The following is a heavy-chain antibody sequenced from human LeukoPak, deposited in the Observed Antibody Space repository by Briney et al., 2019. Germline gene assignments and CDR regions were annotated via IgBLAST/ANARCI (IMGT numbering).Heavy chain of an antibody. CDR1: GYTFTSYY. J-gene: IGHJ6*02. CDR3: AREWMVVAAQRGMDV. V-gene: IGHV1-46*01. D-gene: IGHD2-15*01. CDR2: INPSGGST. Sequence: ASVKVSCKASGYTFTSYYMHWVRQAPGQGLEWMGIINPSGGSTRYAQKFQGRVTMTRDTSTSTVYMELSSLRSEDTAVYYCAREWMVVAAQRGMDVWGQGTTVTVSS.